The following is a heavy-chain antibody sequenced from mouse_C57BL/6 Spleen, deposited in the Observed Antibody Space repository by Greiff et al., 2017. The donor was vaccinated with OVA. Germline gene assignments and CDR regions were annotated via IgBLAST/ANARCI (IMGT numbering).Heavy chain of an antibody. Sequence: QVQLQQPGAELVKPGASVKMSCKASGYTFTSYWITWVKQRPGQGLEWIGDIYPGSGSTNYNEKFKSKATLTVDTSSSTAYMQLSSLTSEDSAVYYCARRGIVTTYYAMDYWGQGTSVTVSS. V-gene: IGHV1-55*01. CDR3: ARRGIVTTYYAMDY. D-gene: IGHD2-5*01. J-gene: IGHJ4*01. CDR2: IYPGSGST. CDR1: GYTFTSYW.